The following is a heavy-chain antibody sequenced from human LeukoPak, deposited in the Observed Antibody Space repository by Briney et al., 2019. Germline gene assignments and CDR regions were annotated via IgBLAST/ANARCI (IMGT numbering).Heavy chain of an antibody. J-gene: IGHJ4*02. CDR1: GFTFSSYG. Sequence: QPGGSLRLSCAASGFTFSSYGMHWVRQAAGKGLEWVAFIGYDGSNKYYADSVKGRFTISRDNSKNTLYLQMNSLRAEDTAVYYCANLPSYYYDSSGYYFWGQGTLVTVSS. CDR2: IGYDGSNK. D-gene: IGHD3-22*01. CDR3: ANLPSYYYDSSGYYF. V-gene: IGHV3-30*02.